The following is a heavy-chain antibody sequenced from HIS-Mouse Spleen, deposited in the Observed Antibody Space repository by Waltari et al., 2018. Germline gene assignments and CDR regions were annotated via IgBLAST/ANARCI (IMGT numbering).Heavy chain of an antibody. V-gene: IGHV3-30-3*01. D-gene: IGHD5-12*01. CDR2: ISYDGSNK. CDR1: GLTFSSYA. CDR3: ARDQGGYQMRPFDAFDI. J-gene: IGHJ3*02. Sequence: QVQLVESGGGVVQPGRSLRLSCAASGLTFSSYAMHWVRQAPGKGLEWVAVISYDGSNKYYADSVKGRFTISRDNSKNTLYLQMNSLRAEDTAVYYCARDQGGYQMRPFDAFDIWGQGTMVTVSS.